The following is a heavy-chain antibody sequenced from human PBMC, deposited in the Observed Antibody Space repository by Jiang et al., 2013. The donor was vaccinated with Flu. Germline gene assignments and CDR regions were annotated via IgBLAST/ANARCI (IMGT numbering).Heavy chain of an antibody. D-gene: IGHD2-15*01. CDR2: INPSGGST. Sequence: CKASGYPFTNYYIHWVRQAPGQGLEWMGIINPSGGSTIYAQKFQGTVTMTRDTSTTTVYMELSSLRSDDTAVYYCARGVERGSGGTFIDLEFDYWGQGTLVTVSS. CDR3: ARGVERGSGGTFIDLEFDY. V-gene: IGHV1-46*01. CDR1: GYPFTNYY. J-gene: IGHJ4*02.